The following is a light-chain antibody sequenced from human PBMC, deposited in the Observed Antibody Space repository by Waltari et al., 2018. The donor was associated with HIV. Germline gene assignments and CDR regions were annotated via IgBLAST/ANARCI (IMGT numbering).Light chain of an antibody. J-gene: IGLJ3*02. Sequence: QSVLTQPPSVSAAPGQKVTISCSGSSSNIGNNFVSWYQQLPGTAPKLLIYDHNSRPSGIPDRFPGSKSGTSATLGITGLQTGDEADYYCGTWDSSLSAGLFGGGTKLTVL. CDR1: SSNIGNNF. CDR2: DHN. CDR3: GTWDSSLSAGL. V-gene: IGLV1-51*01.